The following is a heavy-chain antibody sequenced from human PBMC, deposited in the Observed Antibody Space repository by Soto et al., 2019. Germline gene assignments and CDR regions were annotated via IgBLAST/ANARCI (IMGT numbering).Heavy chain of an antibody. Sequence: GRSLRLSCAASGFIFRSYGMHWVRQAPGKGLEWVAVIWYDGSNKNYADPVKGRFTISRDNAKDTLFLQMNSLRAEDTAVYYCASSGGWGQGTMVTVSS. J-gene: IGHJ4*02. D-gene: IGHD1-26*01. CDR2: IWYDGSNK. CDR1: GFIFRSYG. CDR3: ASSGG. V-gene: IGHV3-33*01.